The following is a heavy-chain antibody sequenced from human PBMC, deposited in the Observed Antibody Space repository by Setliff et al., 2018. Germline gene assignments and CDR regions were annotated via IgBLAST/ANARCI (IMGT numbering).Heavy chain of an antibody. CDR2: IYYSGST. CDR3: ARAFTYYNFWSGYGYGMDV. CDR1: GGSISSGGYY. D-gene: IGHD3-3*01. J-gene: IGHJ6*02. Sequence: PSETLSLTCTVSGGSISSGGYYWSWIRRHPGKGLEWIGYIYYSGSTYYNPSLKSRLTISVDTSKTQFSLRLSSVTAADTAVYYCARAFTYYNFWSGYGYGMDVWGQGTTVTVSS. V-gene: IGHV4-31*03.